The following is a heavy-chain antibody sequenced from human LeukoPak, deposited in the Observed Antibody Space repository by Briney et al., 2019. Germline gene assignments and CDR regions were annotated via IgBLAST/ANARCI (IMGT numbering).Heavy chain of an antibody. V-gene: IGHV3-23*01. CDR2: ISGSGGST. CDR3: AKDLKSSGWYVDY. J-gene: IGHJ4*02. CDR1: GFPFSSYA. Sequence: GALRLSCAASGFPFSSYAMSWVRPAPGKGLEWVSAISGSGGSTYYADSVKGRFTISRDNSKNTLYLQMNSLRAEDTAVYYCAKDLKSSGWYVDYWGQGTLVTVSS. D-gene: IGHD6-19*01.